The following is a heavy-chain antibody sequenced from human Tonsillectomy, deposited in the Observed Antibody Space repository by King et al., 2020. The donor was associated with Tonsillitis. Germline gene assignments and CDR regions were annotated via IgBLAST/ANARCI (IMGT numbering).Heavy chain of an antibody. J-gene: IGHJ3*02. Sequence: TLKESGPTLVKPTQTLTLTCPFSGFSLSTSGVGVGWIRQPPGKALEWLALIYWNADKRYSPSLKSRLTITKDTSKNQVVLTMTNMDPVDTATYYCANRPFDYLWGGRDAFDIWGQGTMVTVSS. CDR3: ANRPFDYLWGGRDAFDI. V-gene: IGHV2-5*01. CDR1: GFSLSTSGVG. CDR2: IYWNADK. D-gene: IGHD3-16*01.